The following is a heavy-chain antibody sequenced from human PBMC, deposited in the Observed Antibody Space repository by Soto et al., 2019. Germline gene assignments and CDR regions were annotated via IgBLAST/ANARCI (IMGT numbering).Heavy chain of an antibody. CDR2: IYYSGST. V-gene: IGHV4-59*12. D-gene: IGHD6-6*01. CDR1: GGSISSYY. Sequence: SETLSLTCTVSGGSISSYYWSWIRQPPGKGLEWIGYIYYSGSTNYNPSLKSRVAISVDTSKNQFSLKLSSVTAADTAVYYCAREDKIAARPFYYWGQGTLVTVSS. CDR3: AREDKIAARPFYY. J-gene: IGHJ4*02.